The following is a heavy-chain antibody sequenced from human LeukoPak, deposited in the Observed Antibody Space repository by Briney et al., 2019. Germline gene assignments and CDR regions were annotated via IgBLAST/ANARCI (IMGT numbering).Heavy chain of an antibody. CDR2: ISAYNGNT. V-gene: IGHV1-18*01. CDR3: ARGPAAMFDY. Sequence: PGASVKVSXEASGYTFNSYGISWVRQAPGQGLEWMGWISAYNGNTNYAQKLQGRVTMTTDTSTSTAYMELRSLRSGDTAVYYCARGPAAMFDYWGQGTLVTVSS. CDR1: GYTFNSYG. J-gene: IGHJ4*02. D-gene: IGHD2-2*01.